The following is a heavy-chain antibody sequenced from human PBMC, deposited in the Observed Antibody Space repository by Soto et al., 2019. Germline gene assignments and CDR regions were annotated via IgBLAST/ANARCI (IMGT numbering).Heavy chain of an antibody. J-gene: IGHJ4*02. CDR1: GLTFVTYW. CDR2: INGDASLR. D-gene: IGHD3-3*01. Sequence: GSLRLSGEVSGLTFVTYWMHWIRQSPGKGLVWVSHINGDASLRNYAESVKGRFTISRDNARNTLYMQMDSLRVEDTAVYYCASDIGAGLKYWGKGSLVTVS. CDR3: ASDIGAGLKY. V-gene: IGHV3-74*01.